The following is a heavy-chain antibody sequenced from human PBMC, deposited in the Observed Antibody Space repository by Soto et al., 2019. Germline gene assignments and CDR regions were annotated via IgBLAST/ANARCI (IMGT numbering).Heavy chain of an antibody. J-gene: IGHJ4*02. CDR2: ISSSGSTI. D-gene: IGHD3-10*01. V-gene: IGHV3-48*03. CDR3: ARDRRGDGIHNVDY. Sequence: EVQLVESGGGLVQPGGSLRLSCAASGFTFSSYEMNWVRQAPGKGLEWVSYISSSGSTIYYADSVRGRFTISRDNTKNSLYLQMNSLRVEDTAVYYCARDRRGDGIHNVDYWGQGTLVTVSS. CDR1: GFTFSSYE.